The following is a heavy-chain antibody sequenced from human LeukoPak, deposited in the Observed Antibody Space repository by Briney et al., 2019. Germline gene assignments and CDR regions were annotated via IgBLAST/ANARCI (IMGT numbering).Heavy chain of an antibody. J-gene: IGHJ5*02. D-gene: IGHD3-9*01. CDR1: GGSFSGYY. Sequence: PSETLSLTCAVYGGSFSGYYWSWIRQPPGKGLEWIGEINHSGSTNYNPSLKSRVTTSVDTSKNQFSLKLSSVTAADTAVYYCARVLRYFDWLNFLGWFDPWGQGTLVTVSS. V-gene: IGHV4-34*01. CDR3: ARVLRYFDWLNFLGWFDP. CDR2: INHSGST.